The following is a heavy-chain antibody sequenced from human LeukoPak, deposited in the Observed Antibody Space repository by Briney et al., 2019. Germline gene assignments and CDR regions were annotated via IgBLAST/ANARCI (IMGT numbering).Heavy chain of an antibody. D-gene: IGHD2-15*01. CDR3: ARNSEIVVVVAAFDY. J-gene: IGHJ4*02. CDR1: GGSVSSGGFY. V-gene: IGHV4-31*03. Sequence: SETLSLTCSVSGGSVSSGGFYWSWIRQHPGKGLEWIGNIYYTGSTNYTPSLKSRLTISLDASKNHFSLKLRSVTAADTAVYYCARNSEIVVVVAAFDYWGQGTLVTVSS. CDR2: IYYTGST.